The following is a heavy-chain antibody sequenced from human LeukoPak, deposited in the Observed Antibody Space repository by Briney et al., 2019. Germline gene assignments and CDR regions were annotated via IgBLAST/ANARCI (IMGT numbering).Heavy chain of an antibody. CDR2: ISSNGGST. CDR3: ARTIVGAQNAFDI. J-gene: IGHJ3*02. CDR1: GFTFSSYA. Sequence: GGSLRLSCAASGFTFSSYATHWVRQAPGKGLEYVSAISSNGGSTYYANSVKGRFTISRDNSKNTLYLQMGSLRAEDMAVYYCARTIVGAQNAFDIWGQGTMVTVSS. V-gene: IGHV3-64*01. D-gene: IGHD1-26*01.